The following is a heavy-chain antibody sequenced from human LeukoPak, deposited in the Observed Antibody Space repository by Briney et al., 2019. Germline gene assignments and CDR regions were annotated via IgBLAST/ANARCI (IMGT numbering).Heavy chain of an antibody. Sequence: KPSETLSLTCAVYGVSFRGYYWSWIRQPPGKGLEWIGEINHSGSTNYNPSLKSRVTISVDSSKNQYSLKPSSVTTADTAVYYCARGLSPRITMVRGVRPPFRGVFDYWGQGTLVTVSS. D-gene: IGHD3-10*01. CDR3: ARGLSPRITMVRGVRPPFRGVFDY. CDR2: INHSGST. J-gene: IGHJ4*02. V-gene: IGHV4-34*01. CDR1: GVSFRGYY.